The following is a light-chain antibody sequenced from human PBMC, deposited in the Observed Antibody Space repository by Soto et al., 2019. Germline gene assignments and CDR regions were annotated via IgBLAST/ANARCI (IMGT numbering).Light chain of an antibody. CDR3: SSDTHTTL. V-gene: IGLV2-14*01. Sequence: QSALTQPASVSGSPGQSITIPCTGTSSDVGGYNYVSWYQQHPGKAPKVMIYEVTNRPSGVSNRFSGSKSGNTASLTISGLQAEDEADYYCSSDTHTTLFGTGTKLTVL. J-gene: IGLJ1*01. CDR1: SSDVGGYNY. CDR2: EVT.